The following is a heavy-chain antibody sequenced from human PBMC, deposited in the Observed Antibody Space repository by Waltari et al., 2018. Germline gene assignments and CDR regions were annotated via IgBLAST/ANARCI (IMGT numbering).Heavy chain of an antibody. CDR2: IYYSGST. J-gene: IGHJ4*02. D-gene: IGHD3-3*01. Sequence: QLQLQESGPGLVKPSETLSLTCTVSGGSIRSSSYYWGWIRQPPGKGLEWIGSIYYSGSTYYNPSLKSRVTISVDTSKNQFSLKLSSVTAADTAVYYCASIEGDFWSGYRFYFDYWGQGTLVTVSS. CDR3: ASIEGDFWSGYRFYFDY. V-gene: IGHV4-39*07. CDR1: GGSIRSSSYY.